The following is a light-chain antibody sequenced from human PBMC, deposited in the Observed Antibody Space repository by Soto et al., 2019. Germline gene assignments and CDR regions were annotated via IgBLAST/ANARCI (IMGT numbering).Light chain of an antibody. CDR3: CSYAGTSSYA. J-gene: IGLJ1*01. CDR1: SSDVGGYNL. CDR2: EVT. Sequence: QSVLTQPASVSGSPGQSITISCTGTSSDVGGYNLVSWYQQHPGKAPKLMIYEVTKRPSGVSNRFSASKSGDTASLTISGLQAEDEADYYCCSYAGTSSYAFGTGTKVTVL. V-gene: IGLV2-23*02.